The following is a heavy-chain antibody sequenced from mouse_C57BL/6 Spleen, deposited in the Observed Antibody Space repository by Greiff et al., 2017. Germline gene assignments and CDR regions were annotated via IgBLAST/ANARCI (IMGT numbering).Heavy chain of an antibody. CDR2: NEPEKGDT. CDR1: GFNIKDDY. CDR3: TTSLLLFAY. Sequence: VHVKQSGAELVRPGASVKLSCTAPGFNIKDDYMHWVKQRPEKGLEWIGWNEPEKGDTEDASKFQGKATITADTSSNTAYLQLSSLTSEVTAVYYCTTSLLLFAYWGQGTLVTVSA. V-gene: IGHV14-4*01. J-gene: IGHJ3*01. D-gene: IGHD2-10*01.